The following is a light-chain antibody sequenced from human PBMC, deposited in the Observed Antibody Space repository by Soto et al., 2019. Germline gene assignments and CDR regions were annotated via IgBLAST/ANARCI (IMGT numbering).Light chain of an antibody. CDR2: DVS. J-gene: IGLJ2*01. CDR1: SSDVGGYNY. V-gene: IGLV2-14*01. CDR3: SLYTSSSFVV. Sequence: QSALTQPASVSGSPGQSITISCTGTSSDVGGYNYVSWYQQHPGKAPKLMIYDVSNRPSGVSNRFSGSKSGNTASLTISGLQAEDEADYYCSLYTSSSFVVFGGGTKVTVL.